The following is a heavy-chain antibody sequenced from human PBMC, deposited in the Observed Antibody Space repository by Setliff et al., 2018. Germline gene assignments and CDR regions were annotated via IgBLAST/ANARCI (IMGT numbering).Heavy chain of an antibody. J-gene: IGHJ4*02. D-gene: IGHD3-16*01. V-gene: IGHV4-59*01. CDR1: GGSISSYY. CDR3: ARLRGAFDY. Sequence: SETLSLTCTVSGGSISSYYWSWIRQPPGKRLEWIDYIYYSGSTNYNPSLESRVTISVDTSKNQFSLRLNSATAADTAVYYCARLRGAFDYWGQGTLVTV. CDR2: IYYSGST.